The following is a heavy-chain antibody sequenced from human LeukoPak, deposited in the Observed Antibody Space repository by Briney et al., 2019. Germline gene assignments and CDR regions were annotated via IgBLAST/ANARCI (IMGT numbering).Heavy chain of an antibody. CDR2: INHSGST. Sequence: SETLSLTCAVYGGSFSGYYWSWIRQPPGKGLEWIGEINHSGSTNYNPSLKSRVTISVDTSKNQFSLKLSSVTAADTAAYYCARHKVRSWYRFKGWFDPWGQGTLVTVSS. J-gene: IGHJ5*02. CDR3: ARHKVRSWYRFKGWFDP. D-gene: IGHD6-13*01. CDR1: GGSFSGYY. V-gene: IGHV4-34*01.